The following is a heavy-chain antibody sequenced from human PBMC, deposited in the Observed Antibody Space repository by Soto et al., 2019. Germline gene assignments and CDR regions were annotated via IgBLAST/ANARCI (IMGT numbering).Heavy chain of an antibody. CDR3: ARGGDYGDASFDY. Sequence: GGSLRLSCAASGFTFSSYGMHWVRQAPGKGLEWVAVIWYDGSNKYYADSVKGRFTISRDNSKNTLYLQMNSLRAEDTAVYYCARGGDYGDASFDYWGQGTLVTVSS. CDR1: GFTFSSYG. J-gene: IGHJ4*02. D-gene: IGHD4-17*01. V-gene: IGHV3-33*01. CDR2: IWYDGSNK.